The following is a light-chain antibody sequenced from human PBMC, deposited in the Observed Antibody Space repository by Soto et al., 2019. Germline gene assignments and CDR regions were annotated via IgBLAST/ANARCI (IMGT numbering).Light chain of an antibody. CDR1: ESLGSW. V-gene: IGKV1-5*01. CDR3: QQYDTFPT. J-gene: IGKJ1*01. Sequence: DIQMTQSPSTLSASVGDRVTITCRASESLGSWLAWYQQKPGKAPKLLIFDASSLQRGVPSRFTGSGSGTEFSLTNASMQPDDFATYYCQQYDTFPTFGQGIKVEIK. CDR2: DAS.